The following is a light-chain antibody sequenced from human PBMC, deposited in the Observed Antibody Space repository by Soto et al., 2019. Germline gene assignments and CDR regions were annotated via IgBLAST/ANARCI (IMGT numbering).Light chain of an antibody. CDR2: EVT. V-gene: IGLV2-23*02. CDR1: SSYVGSYNL. Sequence: QSALTQPASVSGSPGQSITISCTGTSSYVGSYNLVSWYQQHPGKAPKLMIYEVTKRPSGVSNRFSGSKSGNTASLTISGLQAEDEAEYYCCSYAAPSTFVFGTGTKVTVL. J-gene: IGLJ1*01. CDR3: CSYAAPSTFV.